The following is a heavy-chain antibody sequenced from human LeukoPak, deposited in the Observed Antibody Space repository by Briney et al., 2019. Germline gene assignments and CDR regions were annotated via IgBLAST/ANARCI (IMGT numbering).Heavy chain of an antibody. CDR1: GGSISSYY. Sequence: NPSETLSLTCTVSGGSISSYYWSWVRQPPGKGLEWIGYIYYSGSTNYNPSLKSRVTISVDTSKNQFSLKLSSVTAADTAVYYCARQDSWWFDPWGQGTLVTVSS. CDR3: ARQDSWWFDP. V-gene: IGHV4-59*08. J-gene: IGHJ5*02. CDR2: IYYSGST.